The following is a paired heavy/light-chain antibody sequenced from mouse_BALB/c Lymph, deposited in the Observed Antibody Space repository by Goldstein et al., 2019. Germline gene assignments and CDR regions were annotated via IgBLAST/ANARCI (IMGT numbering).Heavy chain of an antibody. CDR1: GYTFTSYN. CDR2: IYPGNGDT. V-gene: IGHV1-12*01. Sequence: QVQLQQPGAELVKPGASVKMSCKASGYTFTSYNMHWVKQTPGQGLEWIGAIYPGNGDTSYNQKFKGKATLTADKSSSTAYMQLSSLTSEDSAVYYCASMRYDDGYAMDYWGQGTSVTVSS. D-gene: IGHD2-14*01. CDR3: ASMRYDDGYAMDY. J-gene: IGHJ4*01.
Light chain of an antibody. CDR1: QSLLNSRTRKNY. CDR2: WAS. Sequence: DIVMSQSPSSLAVSAGEKVTMSCKSSQSLLNSRTRKNYLAWYQQKPGQSPKLLIYWASTRESGVPDRFTGSGSGTDFTLTISSVQAEDLAVYYCKQSYNLPTFGGGTKLEIK. J-gene: IGKJ1*01. CDR3: KQSYNLPT. V-gene: IGKV8-21*01.